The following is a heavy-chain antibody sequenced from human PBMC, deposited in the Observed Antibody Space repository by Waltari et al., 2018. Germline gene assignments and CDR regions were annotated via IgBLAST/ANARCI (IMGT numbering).Heavy chain of an antibody. CDR3: ARDNPRGVPAAGVGYFDY. V-gene: IGHV1-46*01. D-gene: IGHD2-2*01. CDR1: GYTFTSYY. Sequence: QVQLVQSGAEVKKPGASVKVSCKASGYTFTSYYMHWVRQAPGQGLEWMGIINPSGGSTSYAQKFQGRVTMTRDTSTSTVYMELSSLRSEDTAVYYCARDNPRGVPAAGVGYFDYWGQGTLVTVSS. CDR2: INPSGGST. J-gene: IGHJ4*02.